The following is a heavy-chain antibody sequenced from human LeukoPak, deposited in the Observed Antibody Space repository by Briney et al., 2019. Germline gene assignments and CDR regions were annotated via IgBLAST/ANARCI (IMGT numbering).Heavy chain of an antibody. CDR2: INPNNGNL. CDR3: ASPHPKKLYYYYYYMDV. D-gene: IGHD1-7*01. V-gene: IGHV1-8*03. Sequence: ASVKVSCKASGYTFGSDDINWVRQATGQGLEWMGWINPNNGNLGYAQKFQGRVTITRNTPISTAYMELSSLRAEDTAVYYCASPHPKKLYYYYYYMDVWGKGTTVTVSS. CDR1: GYTFGSDD. J-gene: IGHJ6*03.